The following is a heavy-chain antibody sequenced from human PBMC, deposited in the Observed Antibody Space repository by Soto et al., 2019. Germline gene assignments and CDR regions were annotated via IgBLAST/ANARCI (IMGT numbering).Heavy chain of an antibody. D-gene: IGHD6-13*01. CDR1: GFTFSSYS. J-gene: IGHJ4*02. CDR3: AGGIAAQYYFDY. CDR2: ISYDGSNK. Sequence: GGSLSLSCAASGFTFSSYSMRWVRQAPGKGLEWVAVISYDGSNKYYADSVKGRFTISRDNSKNTLYLQMNSLRAEDTAVYYCAGGIAAQYYFDYWGQGTLVTVSS. V-gene: IGHV3-30-3*01.